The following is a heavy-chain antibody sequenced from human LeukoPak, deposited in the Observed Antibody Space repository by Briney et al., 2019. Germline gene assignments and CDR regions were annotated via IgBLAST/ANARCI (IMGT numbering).Heavy chain of an antibody. CDR1: GFTFSYYS. V-gene: IGHV3-74*01. D-gene: IGHD2-2*01. CDR3: AKDSRYCSSTSCYFLDY. CDR2: INSDGSST. J-gene: IGHJ4*02. Sequence: GGSLRLSCAASGFTFSYYSMNWVRQAPGKGLVWVSRINSDGSSTNYADSVKGRFTISRDNSKNTLYLQMNSLRAEDTAVYYCAKDSRYCSSTSCYFLDYWGQGALVTVSS.